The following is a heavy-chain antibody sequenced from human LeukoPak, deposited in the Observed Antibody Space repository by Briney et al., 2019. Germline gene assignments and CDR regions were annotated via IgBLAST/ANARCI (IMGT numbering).Heavy chain of an antibody. D-gene: IGHD2-2*01. V-gene: IGHV4-34*01. CDR2: INHSGST. J-gene: IGHJ5*02. CDR1: GGSFRGYY. Sequence: SETLSLTCAVYGGSFRGYYWSWIRQPPGKGLEWIGEINHSGSTNYNPSLKSRVTISVDTSKNQFSLKLSSVTAADTAVYYCARFYCSSTSCYANWFYPWGQGTLVTVSS. CDR3: ARFYCSSTSCYANWFYP.